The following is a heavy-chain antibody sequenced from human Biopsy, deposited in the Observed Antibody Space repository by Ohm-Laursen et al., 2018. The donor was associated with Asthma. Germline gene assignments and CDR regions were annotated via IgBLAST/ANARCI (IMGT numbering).Heavy chain of an antibody. J-gene: IGHJ4*02. CDR3: ARKAGSCISRTCYSLDF. V-gene: IGHV1-69*13. Sequence: GASVKVSCKSLGGTFNTYVIGWVRQAPGQGLEWMGGINSVFGTTTYPQKFQDRVTITADDSTSTVYMELSSLRSEDTAVCHCARKAGSCISRTCYSLDFWGQGTLVTVSS. D-gene: IGHD2-2*01. CDR1: GGTFNTYV. CDR2: INSVFGTT.